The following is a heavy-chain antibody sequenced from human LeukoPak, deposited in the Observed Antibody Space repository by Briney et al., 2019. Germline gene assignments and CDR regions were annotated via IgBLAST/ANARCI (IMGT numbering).Heavy chain of an antibody. CDR2: TSSSSSYI. Sequence: GGSLRLSCAASGFTFSSYSMNWVRQAPGKGLEWVSSTSSSSSYIYYADSVKGRFTISRDNAKNSLYLQMNSLRAEDTAVYYCARAYGSGSLIPDYWGQGTLVTVSS. V-gene: IGHV3-21*01. CDR3: ARAYGSGSLIPDY. CDR1: GFTFSSYS. D-gene: IGHD3-10*01. J-gene: IGHJ4*02.